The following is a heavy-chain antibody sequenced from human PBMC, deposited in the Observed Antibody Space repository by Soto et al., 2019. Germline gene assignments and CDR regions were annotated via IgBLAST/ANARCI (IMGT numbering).Heavy chain of an antibody. CDR1: GLTFRSYG. J-gene: IGHJ5*01. CDR2: MKSDGSR. V-gene: IGHV3-30*18. CDR3: AKPRSSLEWPPFDS. Sequence: SLRLSCAASGLTFRSYGMHRVLQAPGKGLEWGAVMKSDGSRDHIDSVKGRFTIFRDNSKKTLYLQMNNLRPEDSAVYYWAKPRSSLEWPPFDSWGHGTPVTVSS. D-gene: IGHD3-3*01.